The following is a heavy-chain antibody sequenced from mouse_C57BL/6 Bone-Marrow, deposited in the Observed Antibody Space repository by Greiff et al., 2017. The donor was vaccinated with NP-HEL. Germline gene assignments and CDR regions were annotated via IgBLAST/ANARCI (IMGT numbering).Heavy chain of an antibody. J-gene: IGHJ3*01. CDR3: ARSPDYDGTWFAY. V-gene: IGHV5-17*01. D-gene: IGHD2-4*01. CDR2: ISSGSSTI. Sequence: DVQLVESGGGLVKPGGSLKLSCAASGFTFSDYGMHWVRQAPEKGLEWVAYISSGSSTIYYADTVKGRFTISRDNAKNTLFLQMTSLRSEDTAMYYCARSPDYDGTWFAYWGQGTLVTVSA. CDR1: GFTFSDYG.